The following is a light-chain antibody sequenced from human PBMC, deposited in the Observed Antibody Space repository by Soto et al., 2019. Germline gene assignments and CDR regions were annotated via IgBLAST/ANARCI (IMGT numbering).Light chain of an antibody. V-gene: IGLV2-14*01. CDR3: SSYTTSSYVV. CDR2: EVT. Sequence: QSALTQPASVSGSPGQSITISCTGTSSDIGGHNFVSWYQHHPGKAPKLLTYEVTYRASGVSNRFSGSKSANTASLTISGLQAEDEAVYYCSSYTTSSYVVFGGGTKLTVL. J-gene: IGLJ2*01. CDR1: SSDIGGHNF.